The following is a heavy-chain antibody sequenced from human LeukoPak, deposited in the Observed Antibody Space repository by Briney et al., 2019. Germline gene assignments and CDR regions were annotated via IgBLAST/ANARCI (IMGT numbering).Heavy chain of an antibody. CDR3: EALAYYDSSGYYLDY. CDR1: GFTFSSYS. Sequence: GGSLRLSCAASGFTFSSYSMNWVRQAPGKGLDWVSYISSSSSTIYYADSVKGRFTISRDNAKNSLYLQMNSLRAEDTAVYYCEALAYYDSSGYYLDYWGQGTLVTVSS. J-gene: IGHJ4*02. D-gene: IGHD3-22*01. V-gene: IGHV3-48*01. CDR2: ISSSSSTI.